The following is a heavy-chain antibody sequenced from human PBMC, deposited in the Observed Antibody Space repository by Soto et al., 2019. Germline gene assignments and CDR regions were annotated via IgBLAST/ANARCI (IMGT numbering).Heavy chain of an antibody. V-gene: IGHV1-2*04. CDR3: ARGHSTDCSNGVCSFFYNHGMDV. D-gene: IGHD2-8*01. CDR2: INPKSGGT. CDR1: GYSFTDYH. Sequence: ASVKVSCKASGYSFTDYHIHWVRQAPGQGLEWLGRINPKSGGTSTAQKFQGWVTMTRDRSISTVYMELTRLRSDDTAVYFCARGHSTDCSNGVCSFFYNHGMDVGG. J-gene: IGHJ6*02.